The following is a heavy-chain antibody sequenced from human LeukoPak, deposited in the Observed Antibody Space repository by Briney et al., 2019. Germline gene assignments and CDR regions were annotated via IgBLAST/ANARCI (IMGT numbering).Heavy chain of an antibody. CDR1: GGSIGSYY. V-gene: IGHV4-59*01. Sequence: ASGTLSLTCTVSGGSIGSYYWSWIRQPPGKGLEWIGYIYYSGTTNYNPSLKSRVTISVDTSKNQFSLKLSSVTAADTAVYYCARVRTAGTNWFDPWGQGTLVTVSS. CDR3: ARVRTAGTNWFDP. D-gene: IGHD6-19*01. J-gene: IGHJ5*02. CDR2: IYYSGTT.